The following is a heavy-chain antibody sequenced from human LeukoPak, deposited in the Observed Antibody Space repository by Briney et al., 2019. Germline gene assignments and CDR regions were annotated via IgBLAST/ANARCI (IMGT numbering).Heavy chain of an antibody. CDR2: ISGSGGST. D-gene: IGHD3-9*01. CDR3: AKKPYYDILTGPSSPAFDI. V-gene: IGHV3-23*01. Sequence: PGGSLRLSCAASGFTFSSYAMSWVRQAPGKGLEWVSAISGSGGSTYYADSVKGRFTISRDNSKNTLYLQMNSLRAEDTAVYYCAKKPYYDILTGPSSPAFDIWGQGTMVTVSS. J-gene: IGHJ3*02. CDR1: GFTFSSYA.